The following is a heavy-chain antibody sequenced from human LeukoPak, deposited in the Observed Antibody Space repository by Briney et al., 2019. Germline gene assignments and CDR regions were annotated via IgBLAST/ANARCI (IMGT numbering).Heavy chain of an antibody. J-gene: IGHJ6*02. Sequence: GGSLRLSCSTFGFTFGDYAMGWVRQAPGKGLEWIGFIRSKAYGGPTEYAACVSGRFTISREDSKSVAYLQMNSLKSEDTAVYFCARGPIHLWLHSGMDVWGQGTTVTVSS. CDR2: IRSKAYGGPT. CDR3: ARGPIHLWLHSGMDV. V-gene: IGHV3-49*04. CDR1: GFTFGDYA. D-gene: IGHD5-18*01.